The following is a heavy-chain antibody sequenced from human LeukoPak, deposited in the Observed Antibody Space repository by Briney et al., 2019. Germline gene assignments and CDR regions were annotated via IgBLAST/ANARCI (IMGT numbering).Heavy chain of an antibody. V-gene: IGHV3-23*01. CDR2: IFGSGGSA. CDR3: AKTTTGYSSGRYPGWPADY. J-gene: IGHJ4*02. Sequence: GGSLRLPCAASGFTFNSYAMYWVRQAPGKGLEWVSGIFGSGGSAHYADSVKGRFTISRDNSKNTVYLQMNSLRAEDTAVYYRAKTTTGYSSGRYPGWPADYWGQGALVTVSS. CDR1: GFTFNSYA. D-gene: IGHD6-19*01.